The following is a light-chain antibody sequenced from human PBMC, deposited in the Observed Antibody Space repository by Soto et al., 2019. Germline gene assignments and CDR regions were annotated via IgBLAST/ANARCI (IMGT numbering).Light chain of an antibody. CDR3: QQSYTTPWT. CDR1: QNINNY. Sequence: DIHLTQSPSSLSASVGDRVTITCRASQNINNYLIWFQHKPGKAPKLLIYAASILQSGVPSRFSGTGSGPDFTLTISSLQPEDFATYSCQQSYTTPWTFGQGTKVEI. J-gene: IGKJ1*01. V-gene: IGKV1-39*01. CDR2: AAS.